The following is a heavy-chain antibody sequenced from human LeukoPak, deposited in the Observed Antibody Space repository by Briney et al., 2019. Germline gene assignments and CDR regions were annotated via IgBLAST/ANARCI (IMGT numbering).Heavy chain of an antibody. Sequence: EASVKASCKASGYTFTSYGIRWGRQAPGQGLAWMGWISAYNGNTNYAQKLQGRVTMTTDTSTSTAYMELRSLRSDDTAVYYCARPYYDFWSGYFWDAFDIWGQGTMVTVSS. CDR1: GYTFTSYG. CDR2: ISAYNGNT. V-gene: IGHV1-18*01. CDR3: ARPYYDFWSGYFWDAFDI. D-gene: IGHD3-3*01. J-gene: IGHJ3*02.